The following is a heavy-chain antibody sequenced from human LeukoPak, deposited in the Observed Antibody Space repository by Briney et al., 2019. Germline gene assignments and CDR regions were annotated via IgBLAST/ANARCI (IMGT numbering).Heavy chain of an antibody. V-gene: IGHV4-38-2*01. D-gene: IGHD3-3*01. Sequence: SETLSLTCAVAAYSISSGYYWGWIRQPPGQGLGWIGSIYHSGSSYYNPSLKSRVTISVDTSKNQFSLKLSSVTAADTAVYYCARQGVVIHPPLWGQGTMVTVSS. CDR2: IYHSGSS. CDR1: AYSISSGYY. CDR3: ARQGVVIHPPL. J-gene: IGHJ3*01.